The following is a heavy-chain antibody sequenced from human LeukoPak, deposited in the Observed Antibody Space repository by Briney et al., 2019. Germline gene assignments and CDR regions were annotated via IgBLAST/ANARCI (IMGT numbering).Heavy chain of an antibody. Sequence: ASVKVSCKASGYTFTGYYMHWVRQAPGQGLEWMGWINPNSGGTNYAQKFQGRVTMTRDTSISTAYMELSRLRSVDTAVYYCASDSIAAAGNDYYYYYYMDVWGKGTTVTVSS. CDR3: ASDSIAAAGNDYYYYYYMDV. J-gene: IGHJ6*03. CDR2: INPNSGGT. V-gene: IGHV1-2*02. D-gene: IGHD6-13*01. CDR1: GYTFTGYY.